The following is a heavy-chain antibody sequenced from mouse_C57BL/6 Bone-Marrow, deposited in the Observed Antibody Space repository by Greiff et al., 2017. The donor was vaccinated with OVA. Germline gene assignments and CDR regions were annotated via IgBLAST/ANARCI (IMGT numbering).Heavy chain of an antibody. CDR1: GYTFTSYW. J-gene: IGHJ4*01. Sequence: QVQLQQPGAGLVKPGASVKVSCKASGYTFTSYWMHWVKQRPGQGLEWIGRIHPSDSDTNYNQKFKGKATLTVDKSSSTAYMQLSSLTSEDSAVYYCAIRAFYYGNYRLCLDYWGQGTSVTVSS. CDR3: AIRAFYYGNYRLCLDY. D-gene: IGHD2-1*01. V-gene: IGHV1-74*01. CDR2: IHPSDSDT.